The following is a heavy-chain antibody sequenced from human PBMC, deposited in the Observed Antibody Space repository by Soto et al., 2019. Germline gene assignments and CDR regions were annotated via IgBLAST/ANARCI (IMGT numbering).Heavy chain of an antibody. V-gene: IGHV4-4*07. CDR2: IYGSGGT. D-gene: IGHD3-16*01. J-gene: IGHJ4*02. CDR3: AREGASSYASRHFDN. Sequence: SVTLSITCTVSGGSMFSYYGSWIRQPAGKGLEWIARIYGSGGTNYNPSLKSRVTMSLDTSKNKFSLRLTSVTAADTAVYYCAREGASSYASRHFDNWGPGTLVTVSS. CDR1: GGSMFSYY.